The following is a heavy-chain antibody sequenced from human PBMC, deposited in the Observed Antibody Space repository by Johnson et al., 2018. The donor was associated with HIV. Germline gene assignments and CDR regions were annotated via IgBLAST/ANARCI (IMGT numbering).Heavy chain of an antibody. Sequence: MLLVESGGGLVQPGGSLRLSCAASGFTFSSYWMSWVRQAPGKGLEWVSGISWNSGSIGYADSVRGRFTISRDNAKNSLFLQMNSLRAEDTAFYYCARKRGTGNNGAAFDIWGQGIMVTVSS. D-gene: IGHD1/OR15-1a*01. CDR1: GFTFSSYW. V-gene: IGHV3-20*04. CDR3: ARKRGTGNNGAAFDI. J-gene: IGHJ3*02. CDR2: ISWNSGSI.